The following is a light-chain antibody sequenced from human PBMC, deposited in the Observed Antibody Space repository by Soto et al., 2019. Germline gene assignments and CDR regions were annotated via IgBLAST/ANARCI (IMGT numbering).Light chain of an antibody. J-gene: IGLJ1*01. CDR3: SSYTSSSTHNYV. Sequence: GTSSDVGGYNYVSWYQQHPGKAPKLMIYDVSNRPSGVSNRFSGSKSGNTASLTISGLQAEDEADYYCSSYTSSSTHNYVFGTGTKVTVL. CDR1: SSDVGGYNY. V-gene: IGLV2-14*04. CDR2: DVS.